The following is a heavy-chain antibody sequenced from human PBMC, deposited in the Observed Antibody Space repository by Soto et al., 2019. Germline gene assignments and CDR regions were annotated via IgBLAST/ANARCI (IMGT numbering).Heavy chain of an antibody. CDR1: GGSVSSSSYY. D-gene: IGHD3-16*01. V-gene: IGHV4-61*01. J-gene: IGHJ3*01. CDR3: ARVRGGGLNDAFDV. Sequence: QVQLQESGPGLVKPSETLSLTCTVSGGSVSSSSYYWSWIRQPPGKGLEWIGFIYYSGRTNYNPSLKSRVSISVDTSMNQFFLKLSSVTTADTAVYYCARVRGGGLNDAFDVWGQGTTVTVSS. CDR2: IYYSGRT.